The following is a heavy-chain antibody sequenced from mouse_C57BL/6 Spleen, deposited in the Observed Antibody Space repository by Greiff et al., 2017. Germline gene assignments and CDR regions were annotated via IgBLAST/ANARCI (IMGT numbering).Heavy chain of an antibody. CDR3: ARVHGYDWYFDG. J-gene: IGHJ1*03. D-gene: IGHD2-2*01. CDR1: GYAFSSSW. V-gene: IGHV1-82*01. Sequence: QVQLQQSGPELVKPGASVKISCKASGYAFSSSWMNWVKQRPGKGLEWIGRIYPGDGDTNYNGKFKGKATLTADKSSSTAYMQLSSLTSEDSAVYVCARVHGYDWYFDGWGTGTTVTVSS. CDR2: IYPGDGDT.